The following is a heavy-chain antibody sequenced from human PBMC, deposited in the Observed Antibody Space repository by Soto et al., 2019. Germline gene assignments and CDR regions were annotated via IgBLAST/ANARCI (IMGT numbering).Heavy chain of an antibody. Sequence: QVQLVQSGTDLKKPGASVKVSCKASGYTFTSYGISWVRQAPGQGLEWMGWISPLEGHTQYSQKAQGRVTLTTDTSSNTAYMEMTTLRVDDTAVYYCAMDYGDRPEYFQHWGQGTLVTVSS. CDR1: GYTFTSYG. J-gene: IGHJ1*01. V-gene: IGHV1-18*01. CDR2: ISPLEGHT. D-gene: IGHD4-17*01. CDR3: AMDYGDRPEYFQH.